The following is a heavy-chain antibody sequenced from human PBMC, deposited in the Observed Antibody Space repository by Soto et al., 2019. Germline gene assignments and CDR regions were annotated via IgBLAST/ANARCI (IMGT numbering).Heavy chain of an antibody. D-gene: IGHD3-9*01. CDR2: ISAYNGNT. CDR3: ARVYPYYDILTGYYDAFDI. CDR1: GYIFTSYE. J-gene: IGHJ3*02. Sequence: ASVKVSCKASGYIFTSYEINWVRQATGQGLEWMGWISAYNGNTNYAQKLQGRVTMTTDTSTSTAYMELRSLRSDDTAVYYCARVYPYYDILTGYYDAFDIWGQGTMVTVSS. V-gene: IGHV1-18*01.